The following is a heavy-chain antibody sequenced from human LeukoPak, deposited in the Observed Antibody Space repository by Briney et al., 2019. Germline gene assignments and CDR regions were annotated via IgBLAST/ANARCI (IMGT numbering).Heavy chain of an antibody. D-gene: IGHD3-22*01. V-gene: IGHV3-23*01. CDR1: GFTFSIYA. CDR2: ITSSGTGT. CDR3: AKDRPNYYDSSGHYYRRNGDY. Sequence: GGSLRLSCAASGFTFSIYAMSWVRQAPGKGLEWVSSITSSGTGTFYADSVKGRFTISGDNSENTLYLQMNSLRAEDMAVYYCAKDRPNYYDSSGHYYRRNGDYWGQGTLVTVSS. J-gene: IGHJ4*02.